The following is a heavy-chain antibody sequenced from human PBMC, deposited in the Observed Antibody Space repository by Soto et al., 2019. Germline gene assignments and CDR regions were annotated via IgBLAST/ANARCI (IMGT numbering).Heavy chain of an antibody. CDR2: INHSGSN. CDR3: ARHRRDYAAFDT. D-gene: IGHD4-17*01. J-gene: IGHJ3*02. CDR1: VVSFSGCY. V-gene: IGHV4-34*01. Sequence: SDTRSLTCAVYVVSFSGCYWSWSRQTPGKVMQGIGEINHSGSNKYNPSHNSRITTIVHTTKNKSSLKLSAVTAADTAVYYGARHRRDYAAFDTWGRGTMVIVSS.